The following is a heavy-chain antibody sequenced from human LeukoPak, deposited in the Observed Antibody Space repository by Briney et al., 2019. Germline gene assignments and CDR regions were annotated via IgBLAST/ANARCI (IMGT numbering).Heavy chain of an antibody. Sequence: PGGSLRLSCAASGFTFDDYAMHWVRQAPGKGLEWVSLISGDGGTTYYADSDSVKGRFTISRDNSKNSLYLQMNSLRIEDTALYYCAKDTSRGGYNPFDYWGQGTLVTVSS. CDR1: GFTFDDYA. CDR2: ISGDGGTT. J-gene: IGHJ4*02. D-gene: IGHD5-24*01. CDR3: AKDTSRGGYNPFDY. V-gene: IGHV3-43*02.